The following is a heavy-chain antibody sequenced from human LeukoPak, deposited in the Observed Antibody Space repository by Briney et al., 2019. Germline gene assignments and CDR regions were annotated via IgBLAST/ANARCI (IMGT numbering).Heavy chain of an antibody. D-gene: IGHD5-18*01. Sequence: GGSLRLSCAASGFTFRSYAMHWVRQAPGKGLEYVSAISRNGDTTYYANSVKGRFTISRDNSKNTLYLQMSSLRAEDTAVYYCARDVDTAMEACDYWGQGTLVTVSS. CDR1: GFTFRSYA. V-gene: IGHV3-64*01. J-gene: IGHJ4*02. CDR3: ARDVDTAMEACDY. CDR2: ISRNGDTT.